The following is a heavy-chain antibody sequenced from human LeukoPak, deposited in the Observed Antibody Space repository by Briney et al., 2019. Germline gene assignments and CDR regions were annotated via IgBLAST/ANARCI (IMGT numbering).Heavy chain of an antibody. CDR2: ISGSGGST. J-gene: IGHJ4*02. D-gene: IGHD3-22*01. CDR3: ARSYDYYDSSGYAVFDY. V-gene: IGHV3-23*01. CDR1: GFTFSSYA. Sequence: PGGSLRLSCAASGFTFSSYAMSWVRQAPGKGLEWVSAISGSGGSTYYADSVKGRFTISRDNSKNTLYLQMNSLRAEDTAVYYCARSYDYYDSSGYAVFDYWGQGTLVTVSS.